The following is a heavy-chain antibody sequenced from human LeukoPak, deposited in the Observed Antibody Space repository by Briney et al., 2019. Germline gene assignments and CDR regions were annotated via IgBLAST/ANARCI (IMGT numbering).Heavy chain of an antibody. J-gene: IGHJ4*02. Sequence: SETLSLTCTVSGGPFTTYYWSWIRQPPGKGLEWIGDMSYRGSTNYNPSLKSRVTISIDTSKNQFSLKLNSVTAADPAVYYCARGLGPYCVSPSCQDYWGRGTLVTVSS. CDR3: ARGLGPYCVSPSCQDY. V-gene: IGHV4-59*01. D-gene: IGHD2-2*01. CDR1: GGPFTTYY. CDR2: MSYRGST.